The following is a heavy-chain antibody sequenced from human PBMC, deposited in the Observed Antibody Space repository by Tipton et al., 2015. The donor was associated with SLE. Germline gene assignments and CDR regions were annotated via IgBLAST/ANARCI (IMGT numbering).Heavy chain of an antibody. V-gene: IGHV4-59*12. D-gene: IGHD6-6*01. Sequence: TLSLTCTVSGGSISSYYWSWIRQPPGKGLEWIGYIYYSGSTNYNPSLKSRVTISVDTSKNQFSLKLSSVTAADTAVYYCARDHSSSPAYFQHWGQGTLVTVSS. CDR3: ARDHSSSPAYFQH. CDR1: GGSISSYY. J-gene: IGHJ1*01. CDR2: IYYSGST.